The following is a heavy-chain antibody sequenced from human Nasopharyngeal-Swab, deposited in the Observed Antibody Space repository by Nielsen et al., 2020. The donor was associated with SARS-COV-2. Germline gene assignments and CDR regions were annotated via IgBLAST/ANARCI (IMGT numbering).Heavy chain of an antibody. CDR1: GFTFDDYA. D-gene: IGHD2-2*01. Sequence: GGSLRLSCVASGFTFDDYAMHWVRQAPGKGLEWVSFISGDTYSTNYVDSVKGRFTISRDNAKNSLSLQMNSLGAEDTAVYYCARYCSTTSCPRGFDYWGQGTLVTVSS. CDR2: ISGDTYST. V-gene: IGHV3-43*02. J-gene: IGHJ4*02. CDR3: ARYCSTTSCPRGFDY.